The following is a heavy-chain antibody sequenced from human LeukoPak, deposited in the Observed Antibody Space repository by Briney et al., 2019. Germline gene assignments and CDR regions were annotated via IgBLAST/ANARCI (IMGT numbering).Heavy chain of an antibody. Sequence: ASVKVSCKASGGTFSSYAISWVRQAPGQGLEWMGGIIPIFGTANYAQKFQGRVTITTDESTSTAYMELSSRRSEDTAVYYCARDKRPYYYDSSGYSAFQHWGQGTLVTVSS. V-gene: IGHV1-69*05. D-gene: IGHD3-22*01. CDR2: IIPIFGTA. J-gene: IGHJ1*01. CDR1: GGTFSSYA. CDR3: ARDKRPYYYDSSGYSAFQH.